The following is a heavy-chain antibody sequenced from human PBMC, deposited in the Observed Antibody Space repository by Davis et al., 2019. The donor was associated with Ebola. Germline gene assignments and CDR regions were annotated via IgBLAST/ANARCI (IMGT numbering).Heavy chain of an antibody. D-gene: IGHD5-24*01. J-gene: IGHJ4*02. CDR3: ARERRDGYNPLDY. Sequence: GGSLRLSCAASGFTFSSYEMNWVRQAPGKGLEWVSYISSSGSTIYYADSVKGRFTISRDNAKNSLYLQMNSLRDEDTAVYYCARERRDGYNPLDYWGQGTLVTVSS. CDR1: GFTFSSYE. V-gene: IGHV3-48*03. CDR2: ISSSGSTI.